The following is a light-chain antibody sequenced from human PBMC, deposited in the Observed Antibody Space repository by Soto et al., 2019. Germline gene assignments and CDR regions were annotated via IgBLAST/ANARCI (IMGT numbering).Light chain of an antibody. J-gene: IGLJ1*01. V-gene: IGLV2-8*01. CDR3: SSYAASNNPYV. CDR2: EVT. CDR1: SGDIGGYDY. Sequence: QSVLTQPPSASGSPGQSVTISCTGTSGDIGGYDYVSWYQQHPGKASKLMIYEVTKRPLGVPDRFSGSKSGNTASLTVSGLQAEDEAAYYCSSYAASNNPYVFGTGTKLTVL.